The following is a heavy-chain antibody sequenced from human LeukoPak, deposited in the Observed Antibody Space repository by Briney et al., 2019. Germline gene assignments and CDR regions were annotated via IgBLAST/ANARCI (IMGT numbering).Heavy chain of an antibody. D-gene: IGHD3-22*01. CDR1: GFIFSNYP. V-gene: IGHV3-30-3*01. Sequence: GGSLRLSCAASGFIFSNYPMHWVRQAPGKGLEWVAVISADGNNEHYADSAKGRFTLSRDNAKSTAYLQMNSLRSEDAAVYYCARNDPDSSEDWGQGTLVTVSS. J-gene: IGHJ4*02. CDR2: ISADGNNE. CDR3: ARNDPDSSED.